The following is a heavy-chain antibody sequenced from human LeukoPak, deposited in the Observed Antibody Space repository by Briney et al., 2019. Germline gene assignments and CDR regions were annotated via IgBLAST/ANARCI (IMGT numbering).Heavy chain of an antibody. J-gene: IGHJ4*02. Sequence: SETLSLTCTVSGGSISSSSYYWGWIRQPPGQGLEWIVSIYYSGSTYDNPSLKSRVTISVDTSKNQFSLKLSSVTAADTAVYYCARGWVYDSGSYFDCWGQGTLVTVSS. CDR2: IYYSGST. D-gene: IGHD5/OR15-5a*01. CDR1: GGSISSSSYY. V-gene: IGHV4-39*01. CDR3: ARGWVYDSGSYFDC.